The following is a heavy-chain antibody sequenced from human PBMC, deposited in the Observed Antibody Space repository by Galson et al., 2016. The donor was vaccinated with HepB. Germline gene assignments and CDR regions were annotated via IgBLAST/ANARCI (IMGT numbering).Heavy chain of an antibody. Sequence: QSGAEVKKPGESLKISCKGSGISFSNFWIGWVRQKPGKGLEWMGIINPVDSETKYSPSFEGQVTISADMSTDTAYLQWSSLKASDTAMYYCARRWGVRSLAVMDVWGQGTTVTVS. D-gene: IGHD6-19*01. V-gene: IGHV5-51*01. J-gene: IGHJ6*02. CDR2: INPVDSET. CDR3: ARRWGVRSLAVMDV. CDR1: GISFSNFW.